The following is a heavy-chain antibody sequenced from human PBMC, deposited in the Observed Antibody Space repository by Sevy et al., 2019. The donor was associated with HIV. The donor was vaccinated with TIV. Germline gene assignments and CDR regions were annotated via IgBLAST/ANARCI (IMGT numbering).Heavy chain of an antibody. CDR3: AKALGDCSGGSCYSAAYYYYGMDV. Sequence: GGSLRLSCAASGFSVSSNYMSWVRQAPGKGPEWVSVIHSGGKISYADSVQGRFTISRDNSQNTVYLQMNSLRAEDTALYCCAKALGDCSGGSCYSAAYYYYGMDVWGQGTTVTVSS. CDR2: IHSGGKI. V-gene: IGHV3-53*05. J-gene: IGHJ6*02. CDR1: GFSVSSNY. D-gene: IGHD2-15*01.